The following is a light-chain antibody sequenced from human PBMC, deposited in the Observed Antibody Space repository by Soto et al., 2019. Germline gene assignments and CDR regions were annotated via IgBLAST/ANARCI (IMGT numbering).Light chain of an antibody. J-gene: IGKJ1*01. CDR2: DAS. Sequence: EVVLTQYKGPMSLSPGERATLSCRSSQFVISTSFAWYQQKRGQAPRLLNPDASSRATGIPDRFSGSGAGTDFTLTISRLEPEDFAVYYCQQYAGSPRTFGQGTNVDIK. CDR3: QQYAGSPRT. V-gene: IGKV3-20*01. CDR1: QFVISTS.